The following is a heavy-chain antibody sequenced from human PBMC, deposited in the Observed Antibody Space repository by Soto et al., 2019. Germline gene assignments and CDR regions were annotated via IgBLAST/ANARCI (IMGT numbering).Heavy chain of an antibody. CDR2: INAGNGNT. V-gene: IGHV1-3*01. Sequence: ASAKVSCKASGYTFTSYAMHWVRQATGQRLEWMGWINAGNGNTKYSQKFQGRVTITRDTSASTAYMELSSLRSEDTTVYYCARGLGLYYFDYWGQGTLVTVSS. CDR3: ARGLGLYYFDY. J-gene: IGHJ4*02. D-gene: IGHD1-26*01. CDR1: GYTFTSYA.